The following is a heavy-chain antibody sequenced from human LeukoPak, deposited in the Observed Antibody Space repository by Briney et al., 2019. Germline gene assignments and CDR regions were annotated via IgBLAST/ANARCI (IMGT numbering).Heavy chain of an antibody. CDR3: TRDRSGTMNY. J-gene: IGHJ4*02. V-gene: IGHV3-7*04. D-gene: IGHD3-10*01. CDR1: GFTFGSFW. Sequence: PGGSLRLSCAASGFTFGSFWMSWVRQAPGKGLEWVANINQDGSEKYYLESVKGRLTISRDNAKNSLYLQMSSLSAADTAVYFCTRDRSGTMNYWGQGTLLTVSS. CDR2: INQDGSEK.